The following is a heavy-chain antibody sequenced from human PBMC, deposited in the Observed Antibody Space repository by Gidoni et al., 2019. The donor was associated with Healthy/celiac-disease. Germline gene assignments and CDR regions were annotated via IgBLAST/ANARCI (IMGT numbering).Heavy chain of an antibody. CDR3: ARGPSGYDFWSGYPAINYFDY. CDR1: GFTFSSYE. J-gene: IGHJ4*02. V-gene: IGHV3-48*03. D-gene: IGHD3-3*01. Sequence: EVQLVESGGGLVQPGGSLRLSCAASGFTFSSYEMNWVRQAPGKGVEWVSYISSSGSTIYYADSVKGRFTISRDNAKNSLYLQMNSLRAEDTAVYYCARGPSGYDFWSGYPAINYFDYWGQGTLVTVSS. CDR2: ISSSGSTI.